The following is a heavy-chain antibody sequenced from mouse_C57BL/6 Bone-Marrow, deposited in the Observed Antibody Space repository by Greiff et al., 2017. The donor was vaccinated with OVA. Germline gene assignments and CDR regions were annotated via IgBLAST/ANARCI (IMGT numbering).Heavy chain of an antibody. J-gene: IGHJ3*01. D-gene: IGHD3-1*01. CDR3: ARDRAGTEAWFAY. V-gene: IGHV5-4*01. CDR1: GFTFSSYA. CDR2: ISDGGSYT. Sequence: EVKVEESGGGLVKPGGSLKLSCAASGFTFSSYAMSWVRQTPEKRLEWVATISDGGSYTYYPDNVKGRFTISRDNAKNNLYLQMSHLKSEDTAMYYGARDRAGTEAWFAYWGQGTLVTVSA.